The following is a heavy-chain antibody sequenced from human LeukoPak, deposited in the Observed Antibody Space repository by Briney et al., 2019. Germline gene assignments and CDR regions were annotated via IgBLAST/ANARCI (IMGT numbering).Heavy chain of an antibody. CDR2: ISWNSGSI. J-gene: IGHJ3*02. Sequence: GGSLRLSCAASGFTFDDYAMHWVRQAPGKGLEWVSGISWNSGSIGYADSVKGRFTISRDNAENSLYLQMNSLRAEDTALYYCVKDAILITMTDAFDIWGQGTMVTVSS. V-gene: IGHV3-9*01. D-gene: IGHD3-22*01. CDR3: VKDAILITMTDAFDI. CDR1: GFTFDDYA.